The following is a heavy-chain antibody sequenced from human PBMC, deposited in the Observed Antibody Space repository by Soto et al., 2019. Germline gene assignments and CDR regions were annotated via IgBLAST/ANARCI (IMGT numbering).Heavy chain of an antibody. V-gene: IGHV2-70*11. Sequence: SGPTLVNPTQTLTLTCTFSWFSLSTSGMCVSWIRRPPGKALEWLARIDWDDDKYYSTSLKTRLTISKDTSKSQVVLTMTNMDPVDTATYYCARLLGGDYDLGLDYWGQGTLVTVSS. CDR2: IDWDDDK. CDR3: ARLLGGDYDLGLDY. CDR1: WFSLSTSGMC. D-gene: IGHD2-21*02. J-gene: IGHJ4*02.